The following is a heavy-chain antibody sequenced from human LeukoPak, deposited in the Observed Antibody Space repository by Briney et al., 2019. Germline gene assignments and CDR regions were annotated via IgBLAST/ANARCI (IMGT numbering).Heavy chain of an antibody. V-gene: IGHV4-59*01. Sequence: SETLSLTCTVSGGSISSYYWSWIRQPPGKGLEWIGYIYYSGSTTYNPSLKSRVTISVDTSENQFSLKVSSVTAADTAVYYCTRHYYGANSGWDYWGQGTLVTVSS. CDR3: TRHYYGANSGWDY. D-gene: IGHD4-23*01. CDR1: GGSISSYY. CDR2: IYYSGST. J-gene: IGHJ4*02.